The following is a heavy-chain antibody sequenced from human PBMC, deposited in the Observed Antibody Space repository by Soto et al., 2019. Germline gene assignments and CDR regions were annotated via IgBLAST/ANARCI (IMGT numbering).Heavy chain of an antibody. Sequence: EVQVVESGGGLVQPGGSLKLSCAVSGFTVSGSAMHWVRQASGKGLEWVGRIRNKVDDYATAYSASVEGSFSISRDDSKNSAYLQMNSLTTDDTAVYYCKVGGGDYWGQGTLVTVSS. V-gene: IGHV3-73*02. D-gene: IGHD3-10*01. CDR3: KVGGGDY. CDR1: GFTVSGSA. CDR2: IRNKVDDYAT. J-gene: IGHJ4*02.